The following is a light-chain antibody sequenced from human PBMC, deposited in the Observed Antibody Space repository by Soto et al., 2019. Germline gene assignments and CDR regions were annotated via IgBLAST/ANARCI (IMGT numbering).Light chain of an antibody. CDR1: QSVDSTY. Sequence: IVLRQSPGALSLSPGERATLSCGSSQSVDSTYLTWYQQKPGQAPRLLIYGASGRATGIPDRFSGSGSGTDFTLTISRLEPEDFAVYYCQQYVDSPITFGQGTRLEIK. CDR2: GAS. V-gene: IGKV3-20*01. CDR3: QQYVDSPIT. J-gene: IGKJ5*01.